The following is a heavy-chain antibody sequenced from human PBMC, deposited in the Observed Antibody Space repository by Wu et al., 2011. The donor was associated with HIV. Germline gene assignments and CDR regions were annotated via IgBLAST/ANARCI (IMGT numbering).Heavy chain of an antibody. D-gene: IGHD5-12*01. CDR2: INPSGGST. CDR1: GYTFTSYY. Sequence: QVQLVQSGAEVKKPGASVKVSCKASGYTFTSYYMHWVRQAPGQGLEWMGIINPSGGSTTYAQKFQDRVTMTRDTSTSTVYMELSRLRSEDTAVYYCAGRTYSGYEQHQLLFDYGMDVWAKGPRSPSP. CDR3: AGRTYSGYEQHQLLFDYGMDV. V-gene: IGHV1-46*01. J-gene: IGHJ6*02.